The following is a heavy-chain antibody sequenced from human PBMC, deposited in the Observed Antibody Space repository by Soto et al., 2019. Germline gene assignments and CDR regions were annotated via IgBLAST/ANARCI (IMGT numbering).Heavy chain of an antibody. J-gene: IGHJ4*02. CDR1: GGSISSYY. Sequence: PSEILSLTCTVSGGSISSYYWSWIRQPPGKGLEWIGYVYYSGTTNYNPSLKSRVTISVDLSKNQFSLRLSSVTTADTALYYCARTTAVPNTLRSRYFFDYWGQGTLVTVSS. V-gene: IGHV4-59*01. CDR2: VYYSGTT. CDR3: ARTTAVPNTLRSRYFFDY. D-gene: IGHD4-17*01.